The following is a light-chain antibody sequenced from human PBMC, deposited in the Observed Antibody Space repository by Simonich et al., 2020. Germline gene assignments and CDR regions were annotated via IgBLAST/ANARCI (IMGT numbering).Light chain of an antibody. V-gene: IGKV4-1*01. J-gene: IGKJ1*01. CDR3: QQYYSTPWT. CDR2: WAS. Sequence: DIVMTQSPDSLAVSLGERATINCKSSQSVLYSSNNKNYLACYQQKPGHPPKLLIYWASTRESGVPDRFSGSGSGTDFTLTISSLQAEDVAVYYCQQYYSTPWTFGQGTKVEIK. CDR1: QSVLYSSNNKNY.